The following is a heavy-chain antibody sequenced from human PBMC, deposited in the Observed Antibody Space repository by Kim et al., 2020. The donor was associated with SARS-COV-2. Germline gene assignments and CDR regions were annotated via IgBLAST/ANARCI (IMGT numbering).Heavy chain of an antibody. CDR1: GFTFSSYG. CDR3: AKDEGHEQLVPTFFDY. J-gene: IGHJ4*01. D-gene: IGHD6-13*01. V-gene: IGHV3-30*18. CDR2: ISYDGSNK. Sequence: GGSLRLSCAASGFTFSSYGMHWVRQAPGKGLEWVAVISYDGSNKYYADSVKGRFTISRDNSKNTLYLQMNSLRAEDTAVYYCAKDEGHEQLVPTFFDYWG.